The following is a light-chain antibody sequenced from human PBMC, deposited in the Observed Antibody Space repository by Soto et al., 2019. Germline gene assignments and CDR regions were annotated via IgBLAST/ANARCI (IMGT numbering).Light chain of an antibody. J-gene: IGKJ3*01. CDR1: QSVSSD. V-gene: IGKV3-15*01. CDR3: QQYNNCPPN. Sequence: EIVMTQSPATLSVSRGERATLSCRASQSVSSDFAWYQQKPGQAPRLLIYGASSRATGIPARFSGSGSGTEFTLTISSLQSEDFAVYYCQQYNNCPPNFCPGTKVDI. CDR2: GAS.